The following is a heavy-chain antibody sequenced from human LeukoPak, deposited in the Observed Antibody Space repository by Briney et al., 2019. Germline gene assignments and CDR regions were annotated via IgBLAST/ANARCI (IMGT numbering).Heavy chain of an antibody. J-gene: IGHJ5*02. D-gene: IGHD3-9*01. CDR3: ARGTDILTGPFDP. CDR2: ISYDGSNK. V-gene: IGHV3-30*04. Sequence: GGSLRLSCAASGFTFSSYAMHWVRQAPGKGLEGVAVISYDGSNKYYADSVKGRFTISRDNSKNTLYLQMNSLRAEDTAVYYCARGTDILTGPFDPWGQGTLVTVSS. CDR1: GFTFSSYA.